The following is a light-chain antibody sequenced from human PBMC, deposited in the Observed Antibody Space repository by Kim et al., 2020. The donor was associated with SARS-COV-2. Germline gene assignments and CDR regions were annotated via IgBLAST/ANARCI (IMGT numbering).Light chain of an antibody. CDR1: SSNMGSKY. J-gene: IGLJ2*01. V-gene: IGLV1-47*01. Sequence: GARVTSTWSGGSSNMGSKYVYWYRRLPGTAPKRLIYRNNQRPSGVRGRFAGSKAGTSASVASSELRSEDEVEYYCAAWDDSLNGLVFGGGTQLTVL. CDR3: AAWDDSLNGLV. CDR2: RNN.